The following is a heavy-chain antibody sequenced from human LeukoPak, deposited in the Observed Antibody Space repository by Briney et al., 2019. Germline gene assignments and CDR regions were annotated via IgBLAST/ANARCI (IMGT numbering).Heavy chain of an antibody. V-gene: IGHV3-30-3*01. CDR3: AGDFISFDY. J-gene: IGHJ4*02. CDR1: GFTFSTYA. D-gene: IGHD3-10*01. Sequence: GGSLRLSCAASGFTFSTYAMHWVRQAPGKGLEWVAVISYDGSNKYYADSVKGRFTISRDNSKNTLYLQMNSLRAEDTAVYYCAGDFISFDYWGQGTLVTVSS. CDR2: ISYDGSNK.